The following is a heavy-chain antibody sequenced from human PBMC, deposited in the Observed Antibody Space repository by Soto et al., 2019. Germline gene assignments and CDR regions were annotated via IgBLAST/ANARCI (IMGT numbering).Heavy chain of an antibody. D-gene: IGHD1-26*01. J-gene: IGHJ5*02. Sequence: GGSLRLSCTVSGFAFRHNYLTWIRQAPGKGLEWLSYISTSGSPAYYADSVKGRFTISTDNAKKSLYLQMDSLRAEDTGVYYCETGEIYYEAWGQGPLVTVSS. CDR2: ISTSGSPA. V-gene: IGHV3-11*01. CDR1: GFAFRHNY. CDR3: ETGEIYYEA.